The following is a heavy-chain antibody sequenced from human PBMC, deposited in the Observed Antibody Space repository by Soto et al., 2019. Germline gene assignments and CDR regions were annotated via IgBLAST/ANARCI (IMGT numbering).Heavy chain of an antibody. D-gene: IGHD1-26*01. Sequence: QVQLQESGPGLVKPSETLSLTCTVSGGSISSYYWSWIRQPPGKGLEWIGYIYYSGSTNYNPSLKSRVTISVDTSKNQFSLRLSSVTAADTAVYYCARGFVGSYYLWGDAFDIWGQGTMVTVSS. CDR2: IYYSGST. V-gene: IGHV4-59*01. CDR1: GGSISSYY. CDR3: ARGFVGSYYLWGDAFDI. J-gene: IGHJ3*02.